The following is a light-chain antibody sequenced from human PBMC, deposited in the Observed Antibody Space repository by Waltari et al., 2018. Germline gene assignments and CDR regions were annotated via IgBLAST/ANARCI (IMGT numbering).Light chain of an antibody. J-gene: IGLJ2*01. CDR3: QAWDDRTVV. CDR1: KLQTRY. CDR2: EDK. Sequence: SYELTQPPSVSVSPGQTASITCSGDKLQTRYVCWYQHKSGQAPVLVMYEDKKRPSRIPERFSGSNSVNTATLTISGTQPIDEAEYYCQAWDDRTVVFGGGTKLTVL. V-gene: IGLV3-1*01.